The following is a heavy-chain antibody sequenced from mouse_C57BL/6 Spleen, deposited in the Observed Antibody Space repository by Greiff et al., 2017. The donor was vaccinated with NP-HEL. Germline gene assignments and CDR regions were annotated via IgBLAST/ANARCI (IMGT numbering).Heavy chain of an antibody. CDR3: ALNYYGSRYWYFDV. J-gene: IGHJ1*03. V-gene: IGHV1-55*01. CDR1: GYTFTSYW. D-gene: IGHD1-1*01. Sequence: QVQLQQPGAELVKPGASVKMSCKASGYTFTSYWITWVKQRPGQGLEWIGDIYPGSGSTNYYEKFKSKATLTVDTSSSTSYMQLSSLTSEDSAVYYFALNYYGSRYWYFDVWGTGTTVTVSS. CDR2: IYPGSGST.